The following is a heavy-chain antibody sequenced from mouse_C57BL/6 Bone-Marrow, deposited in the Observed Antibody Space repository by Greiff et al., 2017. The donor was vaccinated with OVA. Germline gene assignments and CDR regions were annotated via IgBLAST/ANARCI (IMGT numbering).Heavy chain of an antibody. Sequence: EVQGVESGGDLVKPGGSLKLSCAASGFTFSSYGMSWVRQTPDKRLEWVATISSGGSYTYYPDSVKGRFTISRDNAKNTLYLQMSSLKSEDTAMYYCARRWTYYFDDWGQGTTLTVSS. CDR2: ISSGGSYT. CDR1: GFTFSSYG. V-gene: IGHV5-6*01. CDR3: ARRWTYYFDD. D-gene: IGHD1-1*02. J-gene: IGHJ2*01.